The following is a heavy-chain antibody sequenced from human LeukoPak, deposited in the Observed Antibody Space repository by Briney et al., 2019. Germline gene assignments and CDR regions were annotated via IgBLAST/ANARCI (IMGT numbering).Heavy chain of an antibody. CDR1: GFTFSSYA. Sequence: RRSLRPSCAASGFTFSSYAMHWVRQAPGKGLEWVAAISYDGSNKYYADSVKGRFTISRDNSKNTLYLQMSSVGADDTDGYYCARGGSASGPFDYWGQGTLVTVSS. D-gene: IGHD2-15*01. V-gene: IGHV3-30-3*01. CDR2: ISYDGSNK. CDR3: ARGGSASGPFDY. J-gene: IGHJ4*02.